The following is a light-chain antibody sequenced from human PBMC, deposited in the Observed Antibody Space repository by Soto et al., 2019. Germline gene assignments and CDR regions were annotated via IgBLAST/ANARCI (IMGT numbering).Light chain of an antibody. V-gene: IGKV3-15*01. CDR3: QHYVTWPLT. CDR2: GAT. CDR1: QNVLSD. Sequence: EILLTQSPATLSVSPGETVTLSCRASQNVLSDLAWYQQKPGQAPRLLVYGATTRATDAPAKFRGSGSGTEFSLTISSLQSEDFAVYYCQHYVTWPLTFGGGTKVESK. J-gene: IGKJ4*01.